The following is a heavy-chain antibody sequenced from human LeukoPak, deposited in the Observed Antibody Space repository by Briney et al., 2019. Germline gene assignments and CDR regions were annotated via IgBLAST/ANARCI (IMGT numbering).Heavy chain of an antibody. CDR2: IYPGDSET. CDR3: ARRDCSGGSCYSDY. CDR1: GYSFTNYW. J-gene: IGHJ4*02. Sequence: KDGESLKISCKGSGYSFTNYWIGWVRQMPGKGLEWMGIIYPGDSETRYSPSFQGQVTISAGKSISTAYLQWSSLKASDSAMYYCARRDCSGGSCYSDYWGQGTLVTVSS. V-gene: IGHV5-51*01. D-gene: IGHD2-15*01.